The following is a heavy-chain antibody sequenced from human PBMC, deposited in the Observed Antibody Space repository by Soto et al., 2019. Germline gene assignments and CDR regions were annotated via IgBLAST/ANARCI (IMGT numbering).Heavy chain of an antibody. D-gene: IGHD3-3*01. J-gene: IGHJ4*02. CDR1: GYTFTSYA. CDR3: ARGSRLADYDFWSGYFYYFDY. CDR2: INAGNGNT. Sequence: ASVKVSCKASGYTFTSYAMHWVRQAPGQRLEWMGWINAGNGNTKYSQKFQGRVTITRDTSASTAYIELSSLRSEDTAVYYCARGSRLADYDFWSGYFYYFDYWGQGTLVTVSS. V-gene: IGHV1-3*01.